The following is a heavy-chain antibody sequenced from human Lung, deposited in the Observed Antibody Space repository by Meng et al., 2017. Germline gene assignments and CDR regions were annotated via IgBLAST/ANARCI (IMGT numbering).Heavy chain of an antibody. J-gene: IGHJ4*02. CDR1: GFSLTTSGGG. D-gene: IGHD3-9*01. V-gene: IGHV2-5*02. CDR3: VHTYDILTYFDH. CDR2: IYWDGQK. Sequence: QITLKESGPTLVKPTQTLKLTCNFSGFSLTTSGGGVGWIRQPPGKALEWLALIYWDGQKRFSPSLKNRLTLSTDTSKNHVALTLAKMDPVDTASYYRVHTYDILTYFDHWGQGILVTVSS.